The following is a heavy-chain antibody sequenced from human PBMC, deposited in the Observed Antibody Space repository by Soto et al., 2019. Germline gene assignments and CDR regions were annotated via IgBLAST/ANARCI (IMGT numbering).Heavy chain of an antibody. V-gene: IGHV4-61*08. CDR1: GDSVTSGDYY. J-gene: IGHJ5*01. Sequence: PSGTLSLTCAVSGDSVTSGDYYWSWIRQPPGKGLEWIGHIYYSGSTNYSPSLKSRVTISLDTSNNQYSLTVTSVTAADTAVYYCAMSPVDTYMIYCFDPWGQGTLVTVSS. CDR3: AMSPVDTYMIYCFDP. D-gene: IGHD3-16*01. CDR2: IYYSGST.